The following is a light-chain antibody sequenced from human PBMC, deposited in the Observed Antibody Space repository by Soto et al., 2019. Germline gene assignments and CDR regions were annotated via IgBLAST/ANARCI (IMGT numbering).Light chain of an antibody. V-gene: IGLV2-8*01. Sequence: QSVLTQPPSASGSPGQSLTISCTGTSSDVGGYNFVSWYQQHPGKVPKLIIYDVTKRPSGVPDRFSGSKSGNTASLIVSGLQAEDEADYYCSSYAGSNIVVFGGGTKLTVL. CDR1: SSDVGGYNF. CDR2: DVT. J-gene: IGLJ2*01. CDR3: SSYAGSNIVV.